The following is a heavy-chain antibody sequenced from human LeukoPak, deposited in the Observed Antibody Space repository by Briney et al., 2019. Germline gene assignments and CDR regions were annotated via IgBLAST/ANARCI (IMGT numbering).Heavy chain of an antibody. D-gene: IGHD3-22*01. J-gene: IGHJ4*02. V-gene: IGHV3-21*01. CDR3: ARDGWGNYYDSSGYSR. Sequence: PGGSLRLSCAASGITFSSYSMNWVRQAAGKGLEWVSSISSSSSYIYYADSVKGRFTISRDNAKNSLYLQMNSLRAEDTAVYYCARDGWGNYYDSSGYSRWGQGTLVTVSS. CDR1: GITFSSYS. CDR2: ISSSSSYI.